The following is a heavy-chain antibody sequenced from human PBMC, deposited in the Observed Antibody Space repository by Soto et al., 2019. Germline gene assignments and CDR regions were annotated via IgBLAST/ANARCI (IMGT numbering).Heavy chain of an antibody. CDR1: GFIFSSYG. CDR3: ASEAPYSSSTFDY. D-gene: IGHD6-13*01. V-gene: IGHV3-33*01. CDR2: IWDDGSNK. J-gene: IGHJ4*02. Sequence: QVQLVESGGGVVQPGRSLRLSCAASGFIFSSYGMHWVRQAPGKGLEWVAVIWDDGSNKYYADSVKGRFTISRDNSRNTLYLQLNSLRAEATAVYYCASEAPYSSSTFDYWGQGTLVTVSS.